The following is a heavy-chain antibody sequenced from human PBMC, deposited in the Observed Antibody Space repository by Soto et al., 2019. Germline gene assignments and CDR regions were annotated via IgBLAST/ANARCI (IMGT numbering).Heavy chain of an antibody. CDR1: DDSINSDKYY. Sequence: QLQLQESGPGLVKPSETLSLTCSVSDDSINSDKYYWGWIRQPPGKGLEWIGSIYYRGNAYYNPSLHTRSTITLDKSKSPFSLKLTSVTAADSAVYFCARLEGLATISYYFDFWGPGALVTVSS. CDR2: IYYRGNA. CDR3: ARLEGLATISYYFDF. J-gene: IGHJ4*02. V-gene: IGHV4-39*01. D-gene: IGHD3-9*01.